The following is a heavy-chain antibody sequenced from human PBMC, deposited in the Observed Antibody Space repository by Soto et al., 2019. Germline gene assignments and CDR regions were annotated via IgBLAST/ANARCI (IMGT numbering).Heavy chain of an antibody. CDR2: IYYSGST. CDR1: GGSISSYY. D-gene: IGHD2-15*01. J-gene: IGHJ6*02. CDR3: ARGCSWLGMDV. Sequence: SETLSLTCTVPGGSISSYYWSWIRQPPGTGLERIGYIYYSGSTNYNPSLMSRVTISVDTSKNQFSLKLSSVTAADTAVYYCARGCSWLGMDVWGQGTTVTVSS. V-gene: IGHV4-59*01.